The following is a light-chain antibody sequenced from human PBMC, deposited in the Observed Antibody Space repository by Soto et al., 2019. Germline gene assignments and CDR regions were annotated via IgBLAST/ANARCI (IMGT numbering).Light chain of an antibody. CDR1: SSDVGGYNY. CDR3: SSYTSSNTLWV. Sequence: QSALTQPASVSGSPGQSITISCTGTSSDVGGYNYVSWYQHHPGKAPKLMIYEVSNRPSGVSNRFSGSKSGNTASLTISGLQAEDEADYYCSSYTSSNTLWVFGGGTKGTVL. V-gene: IGLV2-14*01. J-gene: IGLJ3*02. CDR2: EVS.